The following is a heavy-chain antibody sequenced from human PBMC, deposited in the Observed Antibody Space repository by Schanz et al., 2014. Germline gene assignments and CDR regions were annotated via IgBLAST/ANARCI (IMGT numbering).Heavy chain of an antibody. J-gene: IGHJ4*02. CDR1: GFTFSSYG. CDR3: AKEKGDCSSTSCSYYFDY. Sequence: QVQLVESGGGVVQPGRSLRLSCAASGFTFSSYGMHWVRQAPGKGLEWVAVIWYDGSNKNYADSVKGRFTISRDKSKNTLYLQMNSLRAEDTAVYYCAKEKGDCSSTSCSYYFDYWGQGTLVTVSS. CDR2: IWYDGSNK. V-gene: IGHV3-33*03. D-gene: IGHD2-2*01.